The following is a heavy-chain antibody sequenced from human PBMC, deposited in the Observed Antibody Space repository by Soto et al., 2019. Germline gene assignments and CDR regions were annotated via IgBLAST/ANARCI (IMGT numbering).Heavy chain of an antibody. CDR2: IYYSGST. CDR3: ARHPLCSGDNCYLYTYYMDV. Sequence: SETLSLTCTVSGGSISGSVYYWGWIRQPPGKGLEWMGSIYYSGSTYYNPSLKSRVTISADTSKNQFSLKLSSVIAADTAVYYCARHPLCSGDNCYLYTYYMDVWGKGTTVTVSS. CDR1: GGSISGSVYY. V-gene: IGHV4-39*01. J-gene: IGHJ6*03. D-gene: IGHD2-15*01.